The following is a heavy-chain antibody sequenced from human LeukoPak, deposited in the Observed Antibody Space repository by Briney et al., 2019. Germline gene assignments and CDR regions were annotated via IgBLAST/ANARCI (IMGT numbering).Heavy chain of an antibody. D-gene: IGHD2-15*01. CDR3: ARDREGYCSGGTCTNFDY. CDR1: GFTFSTYS. Sequence: GGSLRLSYAASGFTFSTYSMNWVRQAPGKGLEWVSSISGSSSYIYYADSVKGRFTISRDNAKNSLYLQMNSLRAEDTAVYYCARDREGYCSGGTCTNFDYWGQGTLVTVSS. J-gene: IGHJ4*02. V-gene: IGHV3-21*01. CDR2: ISGSSSYI.